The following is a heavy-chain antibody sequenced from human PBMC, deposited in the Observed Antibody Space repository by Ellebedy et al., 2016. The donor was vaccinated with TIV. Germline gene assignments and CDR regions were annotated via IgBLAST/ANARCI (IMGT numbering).Heavy chain of an antibody. CDR2: IKLDGSEK. CDR3: ARGVTYDSSGFYYYYGMDV. J-gene: IGHJ6*02. V-gene: IGHV3-7*01. CDR1: GFTFSDYY. Sequence: GGSLRLXXAASGFTFSDYYMSWVRQAPGKGLEWVANIKLDGSEKYYVDSVKGRFTISRDNAKNSLYLQMNSLRAEDTAVYYCARGVTYDSSGFYYYYGMDVWGQGTTVTVSS. D-gene: IGHD3-22*01.